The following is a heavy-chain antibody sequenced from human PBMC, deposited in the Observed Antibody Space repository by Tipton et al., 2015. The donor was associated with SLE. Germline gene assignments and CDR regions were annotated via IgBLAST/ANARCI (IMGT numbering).Heavy chain of an antibody. J-gene: IGHJ4*02. Sequence: TLSLTCTVSGGSISSYYWSWIRQPPGKGLEWIGSIYYSGSTYYNPSLKSRVTISVDTSKNQFSLKLSSVTAADTAVYYCARRMGDWGQGTLVTVSS. D-gene: IGHD3-16*01. CDR1: GGSISSYY. CDR3: ARRMGD. CDR2: IYYSGST. V-gene: IGHV4-59*05.